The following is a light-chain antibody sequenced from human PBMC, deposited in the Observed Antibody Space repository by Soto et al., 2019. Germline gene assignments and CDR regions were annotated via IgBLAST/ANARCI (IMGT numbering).Light chain of an antibody. Sequence: QSALTQPASVSGSPGQSVTISCTGASSDVGAYNYVSWYQRHPGKAPKLMIYEVTNRPSGVSNRFSGSKSGNTASLSISGRQAEDEADYYFTSYTNNTTVVFGGGTKLTVL. CDR2: EVT. J-gene: IGLJ2*01. CDR1: SSDVGAYNY. CDR3: TSYTNNTTVV. V-gene: IGLV2-14*01.